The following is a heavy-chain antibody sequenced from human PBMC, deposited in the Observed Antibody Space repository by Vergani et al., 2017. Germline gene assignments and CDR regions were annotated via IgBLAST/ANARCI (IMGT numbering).Heavy chain of an antibody. CDR2: VSTYNDNT. Sequence: QVQLVQSGAEVKKPGASVKVSCKASGYTFTSYGISWVRQAPGQGLEWMGWVSTYNDNTNYAQRVQGRVTMTTDTSTSTAYIELRSLRADDTAVYYCVRDESSGTHGYWGQGTLVTVSS. J-gene: IGHJ4*02. V-gene: IGHV1-18*01. CDR3: VRDESSGTHGY. CDR1: GYTFTSYG. D-gene: IGHD1-26*01.